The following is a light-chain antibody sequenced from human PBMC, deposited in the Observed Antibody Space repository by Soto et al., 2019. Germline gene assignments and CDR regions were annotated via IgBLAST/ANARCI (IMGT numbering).Light chain of an antibody. V-gene: IGLV1-40*01. Sequence: QSVLTQPPSVSGAPGQRVTISCTGSSSNIGAGYDVHWYQQLPGTAPKLLIYANSNRPSGVPDRFSGYKSGTSASLAITGLHAEDEAYYYWQSYDSSLSVVFGGGTKLTVL. CDR2: ANS. CDR1: SSNIGAGYD. CDR3: QSYDSSLSVV. J-gene: IGLJ2*01.